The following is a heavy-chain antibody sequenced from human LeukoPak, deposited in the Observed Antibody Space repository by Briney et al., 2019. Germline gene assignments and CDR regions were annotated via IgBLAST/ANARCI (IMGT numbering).Heavy chain of an antibody. CDR2: ISWDGGST. J-gene: IGHJ6*03. V-gene: IGHV3-43D*03. CDR1: GFTFDDYA. CDR3: AKDSGGMGSYYYYMDV. Sequence: PGGSLRFSCAASGFTFDDYAMHWVRQAPGKGLEWVSLISWDGGSTYYADSVRGRFTISRDNSKNSLYLQMNSLRAEDTALYYCAKDSGGMGSYYYYMDVWGKGTTVTVSS. D-gene: IGHD1-1*01.